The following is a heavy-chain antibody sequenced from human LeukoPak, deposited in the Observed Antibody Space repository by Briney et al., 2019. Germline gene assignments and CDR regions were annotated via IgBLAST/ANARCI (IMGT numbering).Heavy chain of an antibody. J-gene: IGHJ5*02. Sequence: GGSLKLSCAASGFTFSGSPMHWVRQVSGKGLEWVGRIKSNTNSYATAYAASVKGRFTISRDDSKNTAYLQMNSLRTEDTAVYYCTRQSIDLDCSATYCSNWFDPWGQGTLVTVSS. V-gene: IGHV3-73*01. CDR1: GFTFSGSP. CDR3: TRQSIDLDCSATYCSNWFDP. CDR2: IKSNTNSYAT. D-gene: IGHD2-15*01.